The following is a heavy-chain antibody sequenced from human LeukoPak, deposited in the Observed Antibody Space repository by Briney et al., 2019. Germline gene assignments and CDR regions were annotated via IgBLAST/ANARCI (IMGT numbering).Heavy chain of an antibody. V-gene: IGHV3-30*03. CDR3: SGPKDIR. CDR1: GFTFSSYG. J-gene: IGHJ4*02. CDR2: ISYDGSNK. D-gene: IGHD2-15*01. Sequence: PGGSLRLSCAASGFTFSSYGMHWVRQAPGKGLEWVAVISYDGSNKYYADSVKGRFTISRDNSKNTLYLQMNSLRAEDTAVYYCSGPKDIRWGQGTLVTVSS.